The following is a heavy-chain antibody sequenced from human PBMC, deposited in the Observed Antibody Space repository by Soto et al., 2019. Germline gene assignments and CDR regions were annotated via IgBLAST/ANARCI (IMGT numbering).Heavy chain of an antibody. Sequence: SETLCLTYSVSDDSIGNSGFCWAWIRQQPGEGMEWIGSIYNTGNAYYKMSLKSRVTIFVDTSKNQFSLKLTSVTAADTALYFCARDYFDSSDYTTNWFDPWGQGALVTVSS. V-gene: IGHV4-39*01. CDR3: ARDYFDSSDYTTNWFDP. CDR1: DDSIGNSGFC. D-gene: IGHD3-22*01. CDR2: IYNTGNA. J-gene: IGHJ5*02.